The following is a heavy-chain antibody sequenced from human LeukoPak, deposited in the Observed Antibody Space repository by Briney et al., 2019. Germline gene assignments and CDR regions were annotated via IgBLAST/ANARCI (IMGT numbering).Heavy chain of an antibody. CDR2: IKQDISEK. Sequence: GGSLRLSCAASGFTFSTYSMGWVRQAPGKGLEWVASIKQDISEKYYVDSVKGRFTISRDNAKNSLYLQMNSLRAEDTAVYYCARKLGTPGPWGQGTQVTVSS. CDR1: GFTFSTYS. V-gene: IGHV3-7*01. CDR3: ARKLGTPGP. D-gene: IGHD4-23*01. J-gene: IGHJ5*02.